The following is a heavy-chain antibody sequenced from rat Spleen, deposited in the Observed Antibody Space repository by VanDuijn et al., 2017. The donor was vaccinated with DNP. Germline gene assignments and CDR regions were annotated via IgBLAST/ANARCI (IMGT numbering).Heavy chain of an antibody. V-gene: IGHV3-1*01. CDR2: ISYSGRT. J-gene: IGHJ2*01. CDR1: GYSITDNY. Sequence: EVQLQESGPGLVKPSQSLSLTCSVTGYSITDNYWGWIRKFPGSKMEYIEHISYSGRTNYNPSLKSRISITIDTSKNQFFLQLNSITTEDTATYYCARWVYYYDYWGQGVMATVSS. CDR3: ARWVYYYDY. D-gene: IGHD1-11*01.